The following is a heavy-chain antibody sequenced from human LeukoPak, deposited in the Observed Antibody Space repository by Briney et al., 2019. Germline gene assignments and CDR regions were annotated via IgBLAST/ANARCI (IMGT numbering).Heavy chain of an antibody. D-gene: IGHD1-14*01. CDR2: IYHSGST. Sequence: SETLSLTCSVSGYAISSGYFWGWIRQPPGKGPEWIETIYHSGSTYYSPSLKSRVTISVDTSKHRFSLTLSAVTAADTAVYYCARVREPHTAYWGQGTLVTVSS. J-gene: IGHJ4*02. CDR3: ARVREPHTAY. CDR1: GYAISSGYF. V-gene: IGHV4-38-2*02.